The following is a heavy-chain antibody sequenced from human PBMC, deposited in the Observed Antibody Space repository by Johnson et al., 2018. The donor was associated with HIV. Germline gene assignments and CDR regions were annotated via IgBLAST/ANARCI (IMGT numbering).Heavy chain of an antibody. CDR2: MKSKTEGGTT. Sequence: EQLVESGGGVVQPGGSLRLSCAASGFTFSNAWMSWVRQAPGKGMEWVGRMKSKTEGGTTDYAATVKGRCTISRDDSKNTLYLQMNSLKTEDTAVYYCTALSYSDAFDIWGQGTMVTVSS. V-gene: IGHV3-15*01. D-gene: IGHD1-26*01. J-gene: IGHJ3*02. CDR3: TALSYSDAFDI. CDR1: GFTFSNAW.